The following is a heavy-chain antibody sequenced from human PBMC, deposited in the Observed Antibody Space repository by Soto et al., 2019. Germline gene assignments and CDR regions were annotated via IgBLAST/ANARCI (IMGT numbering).Heavy chain of an antibody. CDR1: GYTFTSYD. V-gene: IGHV1-8*01. J-gene: IGHJ6*03. CDR2: MNPNSGNT. D-gene: IGHD5-12*01. Sequence: QVQLVQYGAEVKKPGASVKVSCKASGYTFTSYDINWVRQATGQVLEWMGWMNPNSGNTGYAQKFQGRVTMTRNTSISTAYMELSSLRSEDTAVYYCARGYSGYDWGMDYYYYMDVWGKGTTVTVSS. CDR3: ARGYSGYDWGMDYYYYMDV.